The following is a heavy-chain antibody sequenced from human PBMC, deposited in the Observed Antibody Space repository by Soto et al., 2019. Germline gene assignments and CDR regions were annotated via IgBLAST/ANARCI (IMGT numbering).Heavy chain of an antibody. CDR1: GGTFISYA. D-gene: IGHD5-18*01. CDR3: ARVDTAMVQSDY. J-gene: IGHJ4*01. V-gene: IGHV1-69*13. CDR2: IIPIFGTA. Sequence: ASVKVSCKASGGTFISYAISWVRQAPGQGLEWMGGIIPIFGTANYAQKFQGRVTITADESTSTAYMELSSLRSEDTAVYYCARVDTAMVQSDYWGQGTLVTVSS.